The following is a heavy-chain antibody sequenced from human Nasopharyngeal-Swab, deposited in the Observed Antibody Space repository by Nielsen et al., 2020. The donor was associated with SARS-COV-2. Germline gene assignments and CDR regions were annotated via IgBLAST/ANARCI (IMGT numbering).Heavy chain of an antibody. D-gene: IGHD3-22*01. V-gene: IGHV5-51*01. CDR1: GYSFTSYW. J-gene: IGHJ3*02. CDR2: IYPGDSDT. Sequence: GESLKISCKGSGYSFTSYWIGWVRQMPGKGLEWMGNIYPGDSDTRYSPAFQGQVTISADKSISTDYLQWSSLKASDTAMYYCARPTYYYASSGYYSPGRPDAFDIWGQGTMVTVSS. CDR3: ARPTYYYASSGYYSPGRPDAFDI.